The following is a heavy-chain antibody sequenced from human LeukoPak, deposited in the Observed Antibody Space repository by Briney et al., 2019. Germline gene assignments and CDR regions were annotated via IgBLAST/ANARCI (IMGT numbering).Heavy chain of an antibody. CDR1: GGSIRSYY. CDR3: ARVSSGGCNGGSCIGTFDY. Sequence: SETLSLTCTVSGGSIRSYYWIWIRQPPGKGLEWIGYIYYRGSTNYNRSRKSRVTISVDTSKNQFSLKLSSVTAADTAVYYCARVSSGGCNGGSCIGTFDYWGQGTLVTVSS. CDR2: IYYRGST. D-gene: IGHD2-15*01. J-gene: IGHJ4*02. V-gene: IGHV4-59*08.